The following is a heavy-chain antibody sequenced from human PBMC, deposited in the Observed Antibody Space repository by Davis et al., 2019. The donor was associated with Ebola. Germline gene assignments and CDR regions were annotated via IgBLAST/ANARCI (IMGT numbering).Heavy chain of an antibody. Sequence: AASVKVSCKASGYTFTSYGISWVRQAPGQGLEWMGWISAYNGNTNYAQKFPGRVTMTTDTSTSTAYMELRSLRSDDTAVYYCARDFISFGYGSGSYVDYWGQGTLVTVSS. V-gene: IGHV1-18*01. J-gene: IGHJ4*02. CDR2: ISAYNGNT. CDR3: ARDFISFGYGSGSYVDY. D-gene: IGHD3-10*01. CDR1: GYTFTSYG.